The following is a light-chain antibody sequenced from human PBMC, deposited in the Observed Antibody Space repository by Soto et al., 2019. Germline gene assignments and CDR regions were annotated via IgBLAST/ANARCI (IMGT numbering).Light chain of an antibody. Sequence: QSALTQPASVSGSPGRSVTISCTGTSTDIGDFNYVSWYQHLPGRAPKLIIYDVTNRPSGISYRFSASKSGRTASLTISGLRAEDGADYYCSSYSSSTTHVVFGGGTKRTVL. CDR2: DVT. CDR3: SSYSSSTTHVV. J-gene: IGLJ2*01. CDR1: STDIGDFNY. V-gene: IGLV2-14*03.